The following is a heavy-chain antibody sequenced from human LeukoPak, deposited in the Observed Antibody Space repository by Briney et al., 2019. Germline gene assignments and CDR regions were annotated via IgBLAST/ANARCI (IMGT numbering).Heavy chain of an antibody. CDR2: IIPIFGTA. CDR3: ARGVRADFWSGYYTGPRFDY. CDR1: GGTFSSYA. V-gene: IGHV1-69*05. J-gene: IGHJ4*02. Sequence: SVKVSCKASGGTFSSYAISWVRQAPGQGLEWMGGIIPIFGTANYAQKFQGRVTITTDESTSTAYMGLSSLRSEDTAVYYCARGVRADFWSGYYTGPRFDYWGQGTLVTVSS. D-gene: IGHD3-3*01.